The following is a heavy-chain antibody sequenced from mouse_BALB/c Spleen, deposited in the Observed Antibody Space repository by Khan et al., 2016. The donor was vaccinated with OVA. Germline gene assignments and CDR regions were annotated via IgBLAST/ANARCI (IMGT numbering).Heavy chain of an antibody. CDR2: INTHTGQP. J-gene: IGHJ1*01. V-gene: IGHV9-3-1*01. CDR1: GYTFTNYG. CDR3: ARSNTYWYFDV. Sequence: QIQLVQSGPELKKPGETVKISCKASGYTFTNYGMNWVKQAPGKGVKWMGWINTHTGQPTYADDFKGRFAFSLETSASTAYLQINNLKNEDTDTYFCARSNTYWYFDVWGAGTTVTVSS.